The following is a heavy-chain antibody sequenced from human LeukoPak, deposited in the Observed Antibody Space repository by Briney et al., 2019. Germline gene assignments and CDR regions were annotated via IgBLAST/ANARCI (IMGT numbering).Heavy chain of an antibody. CDR1: GFTFSSYW. Sequence: PGGSLRLSCAASGFTFSSYWMSWVRQAPGKGLEGVANIKQDGSEKYYVDSVKGGFTISRDNAKNSLYQQINRLRAEDTAVYYCARWSGFDYWGQGTLVTVSS. CDR2: IKQDGSEK. J-gene: IGHJ4*02. D-gene: IGHD3-10*01. V-gene: IGHV3-7*01. CDR3: ARWSGFDY.